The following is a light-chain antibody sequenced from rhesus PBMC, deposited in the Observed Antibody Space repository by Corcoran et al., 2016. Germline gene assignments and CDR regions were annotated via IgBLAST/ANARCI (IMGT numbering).Light chain of an antibody. V-gene: IGKV1S11*01. J-gene: IGKJ2*01. CDR2: AAS. CDR1: QGLSSW. Sequence: DIQMTQSPSSLSASVGDRVTITCQASQGLSSWLAWYHQKPGTAPKLLIYAASRWESGGPSRFSGIGSGTDFPLTISGLHPEDFATYYCQQHIRYPPHFGPGTKVEI. CDR3: QQHIRYPPH.